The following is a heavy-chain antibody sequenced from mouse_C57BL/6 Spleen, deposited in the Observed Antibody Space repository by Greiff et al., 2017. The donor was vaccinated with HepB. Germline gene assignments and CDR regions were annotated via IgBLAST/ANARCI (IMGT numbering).Heavy chain of an antibody. CDR1: GYTFTSYW. CDR2: IDPSDSYT. Sequence: QVQLQQPGAELVMPGASVKLSCKASGYTFTSYWMHWVKQRPGQGLEWIGEIDPSDSYTNYNQKFKGKSTLTVDKSSSTAYMQLSSLTSEDSAVYYCARSGYYGSSVDVWGTGTTVTVSS. J-gene: IGHJ1*03. D-gene: IGHD1-1*01. V-gene: IGHV1-69*01. CDR3: ARSGYYGSSVDV.